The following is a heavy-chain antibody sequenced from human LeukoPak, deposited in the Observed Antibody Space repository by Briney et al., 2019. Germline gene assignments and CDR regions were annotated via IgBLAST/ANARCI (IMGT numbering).Heavy chain of an antibody. V-gene: IGHV4-59*01. CDR1: GGSISSYY. Sequence: SETLSLTCTVSGGSISSYYWSWIRQPPGKGLKWIGYIYYSGSTNYNPSLKSRVTISVDTSKNQFSLKLSSVTAADTAVYYCARGGTGEFDAFDIWGQGTMVTVSS. D-gene: IGHD3-10*01. CDR2: IYYSGST. J-gene: IGHJ3*02. CDR3: ARGGTGEFDAFDI.